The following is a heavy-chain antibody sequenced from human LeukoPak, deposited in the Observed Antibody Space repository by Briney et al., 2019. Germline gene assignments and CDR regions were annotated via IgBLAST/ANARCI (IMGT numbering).Heavy chain of an antibody. CDR1: GGSISSYY. V-gene: IGHV4-4*08. J-gene: IGHJ4*02. D-gene: IGHD4-17*01. CDR2: IYSSGST. CDR3: ARDAAAVTSN. Sequence: TSETLSLTCTVSGGSISSYYWSWIRQPPGKGLEWIAFIYSSGSTNYNPSLKSRVTISVDTSKNQFSLKLSAVAAADTAVYYCARDAAAVTSNWGQGTLVTVSS.